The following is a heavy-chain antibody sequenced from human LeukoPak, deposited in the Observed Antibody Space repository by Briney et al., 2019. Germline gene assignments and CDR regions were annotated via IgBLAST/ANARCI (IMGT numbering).Heavy chain of an antibody. D-gene: IGHD1-1*01. CDR1: GFTFSNHW. J-gene: IGHJ4*02. CDR3: ARDLTWNQVDY. V-gene: IGHV3-74*01. CDR2: INTDETIT. Sequence: GGSLRLSCAASGFTFSNHWMHWVRQAPGKGPMWISRINTDETITTYADSAKGRFTISRDNAKNTLYLQMNNLRAEDTAVYYCARDLTWNQVDYWGQGALVTVSS.